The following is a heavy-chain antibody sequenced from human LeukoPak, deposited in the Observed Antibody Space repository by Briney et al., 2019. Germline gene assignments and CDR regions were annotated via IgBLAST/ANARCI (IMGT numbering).Heavy chain of an antibody. CDR1: GYTFTGYF. CDR2: INPSSGAT. V-gene: IGHV1-2*02. D-gene: IGHD3-22*01. J-gene: IGHJ4*02. Sequence: ASVKVSCKASGYTFTGYFIHWVRQAPAQGLEWMGWINPSSGATNYAQNFQGRVTLTREMSISTAYMEVSRLLSDDTAVYYCARVTYDRSGYYNGIPYWGQGTLVIVSS. CDR3: ARVTYDRSGYYNGIPY.